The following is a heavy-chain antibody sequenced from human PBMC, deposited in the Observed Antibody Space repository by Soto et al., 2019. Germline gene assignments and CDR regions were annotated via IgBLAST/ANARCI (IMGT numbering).Heavy chain of an antibody. CDR3: ASGFRDRGVIIPLTLYGMDV. D-gene: IGHD3-10*01. V-gene: IGHV1-69*13. Sequence: SVKVSCKASGGTFSSYAISWVRQAPGQGLEWTGGIIPIFGTANYAQKFQGRVTITADESTSTAYMELSSLRSEDTAVYYCASGFRDRGVIIPLTLYGMDVWGQGTTVTVSS. J-gene: IGHJ6*02. CDR1: GGTFSSYA. CDR2: IIPIFGTA.